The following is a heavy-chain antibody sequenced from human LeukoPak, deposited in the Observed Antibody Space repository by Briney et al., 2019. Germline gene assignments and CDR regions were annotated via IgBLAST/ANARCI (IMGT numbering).Heavy chain of an antibody. V-gene: IGHV1-69*06. D-gene: IGHD3-10*01. CDR2: IIPIFGTA. CDR3: ARVAGSGSYYNEPTYGMDV. J-gene: IGHJ6*04. Sequence: SVKVSCKASGGTSSSYAISWVRQAPGQGLEWMGGIIPIFGTANYAQKFQGRVTITADKSTSTAYMELSSLRSEDTAVYYCARVAGSGSYYNEPTYGMDVWGKGTTVTVSS. CDR1: GGTSSSYA.